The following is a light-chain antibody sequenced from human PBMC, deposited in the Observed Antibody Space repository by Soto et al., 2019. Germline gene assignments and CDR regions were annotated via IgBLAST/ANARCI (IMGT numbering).Light chain of an antibody. J-gene: IGLJ3*02. CDR1: SSDVGHYNF. Sequence: QSALTQPASVSGSPGQSITISCTGSSSDVGHYNFVSWYQQHPGKAPRLIIYEVSNRPSGVSNRFSGSKSGNTASLTISGLQADDEADYYCTSYTPRSRLFGGGTQLTVL. V-gene: IGLV2-14*01. CDR3: TSYTPRSRL. CDR2: EVS.